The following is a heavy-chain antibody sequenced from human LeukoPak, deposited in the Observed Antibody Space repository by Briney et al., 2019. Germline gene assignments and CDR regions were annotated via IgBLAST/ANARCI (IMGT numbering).Heavy chain of an antibody. CDR3: ARGGPWNYYYYMDV. J-gene: IGHJ6*03. CDR2: IIPIFGTA. D-gene: IGHD1-1*01. Sequence: ASVKVSCKASGGTFSSYAISWVRQAPGQGLEWMGGIIPIFGTANYAQKFQGRVTITTDESTSTAYMELSSLRSEDTAVYYCARGGPWNYYYYMDVWGKGTTVTVSS. V-gene: IGHV1-69*05. CDR1: GGTFSSYA.